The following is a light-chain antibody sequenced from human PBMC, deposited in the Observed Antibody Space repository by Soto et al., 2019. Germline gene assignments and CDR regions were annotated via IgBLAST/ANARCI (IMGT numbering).Light chain of an antibody. V-gene: IGLV2-23*01. Sequence: QSVLTQPASVSGSPGQSITISCTGTSSDVGSYNLVSWYQQHPGKAPKLMIYEGSKRPSGVSNRFSGSKSGNTASLTISGLQAEDEADYYCCSYAGSSTWVFVGGTKLTV. CDR1: SSDVGSYNL. J-gene: IGLJ2*01. CDR3: CSYAGSSTWV. CDR2: EGS.